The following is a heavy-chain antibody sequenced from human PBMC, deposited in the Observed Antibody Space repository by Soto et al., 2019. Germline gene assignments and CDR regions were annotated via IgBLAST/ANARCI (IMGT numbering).Heavy chain of an antibody. CDR2: IYYSGST. CDR3: ARDSRNGYYDSSGYYYYYGMDV. D-gene: IGHD3-22*01. CDR1: GGSISSYY. Sequence: SETLSLTCTVSGGSISSYYWSWIRQPPGKGLEWIGYIYYSGSTNYNPSLKSRVTISVDTSKNQFSLKLSSVTAADTAVYYCARDSRNGYYDSSGYYYYYGMDVWGQGTTVTVSS. J-gene: IGHJ6*02. V-gene: IGHV4-59*01.